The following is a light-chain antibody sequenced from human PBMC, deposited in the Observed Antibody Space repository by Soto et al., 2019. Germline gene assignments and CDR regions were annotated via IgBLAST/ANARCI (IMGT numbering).Light chain of an antibody. CDR2: AAS. CDR3: QHSYNTPPT. Sequence: DIPMTQSPSSLSASVGDRVTITCRASQTIRNYLNWYQQKPGTAPKLLIYAASSLQSGVPSRFSGSGSGTDFTLTITTLQPEDFATYYCQHSYNTPPTFGPGTKVDLK. J-gene: IGKJ3*01. CDR1: QTIRNY. V-gene: IGKV1-39*01.